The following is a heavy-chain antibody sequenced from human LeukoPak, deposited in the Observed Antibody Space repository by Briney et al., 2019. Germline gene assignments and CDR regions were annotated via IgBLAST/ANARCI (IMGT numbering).Heavy chain of an antibody. CDR1: GDSISNYY. CDR2: IYPSVST. D-gene: IGHD3-3*01. J-gene: IGHJ2*01. V-gene: IGHV4-4*09. CDR3: ARHPRPAIHWYFDL. Sequence: SETLSLTCTVSGDSISNYYWSWVRQLPGKGLEWIGYIYPSVSTNYSPSLKSRVTISLDTSKTQFSLNLNSVTAADTAVYYCARHPRPAIHWYFDLWGRGTLVTVSS.